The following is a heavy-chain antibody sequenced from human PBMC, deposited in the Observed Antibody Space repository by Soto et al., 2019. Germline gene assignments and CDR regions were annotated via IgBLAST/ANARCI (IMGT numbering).Heavy chain of an antibody. D-gene: IGHD1-26*01. Sequence: ASVKVSCKASGYTFTGYYVHWVRQAPGQGLEWMGWINPNSGDTYLAERFQGRVTMNRDTSIGTAYMELRGLTSDDTAEYYCAKGGAIVAAGTRVYLYNAMDVWGQGTTVTVSS. CDR3: AKGGAIVAAGTRVYLYNAMDV. J-gene: IGHJ6*02. V-gene: IGHV1-2*02. CDR2: INPNSGDT. CDR1: GYTFTGYY.